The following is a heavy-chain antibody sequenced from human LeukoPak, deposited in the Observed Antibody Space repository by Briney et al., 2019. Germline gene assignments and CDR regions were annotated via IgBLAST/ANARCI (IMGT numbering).Heavy chain of an antibody. D-gene: IGHD2-15*01. CDR2: ISSSGSTI. V-gene: IGHV3-48*03. CDR3: ARDRVVVAATEGYYFDY. Sequence: SLRLSCAASGFTFSNYEMNWVRQAPGKGLEWVSYISSSGSTIYYADSVKGRFTISRDNSKNTLYLQMNGLRAEDTAVYYCARDRVVVAATEGYYFDYWGQGTLVTVSS. CDR1: GFTFSNYE. J-gene: IGHJ4*02.